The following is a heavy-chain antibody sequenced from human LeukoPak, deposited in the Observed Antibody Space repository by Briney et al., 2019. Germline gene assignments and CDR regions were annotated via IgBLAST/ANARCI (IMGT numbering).Heavy chain of an antibody. V-gene: IGHV3-7*01. J-gene: IGHJ4*02. CDR3: ARDGRDGQNDF. Sequence: GGSLRLSCAASGLTFANYWMSWVRQAPGKGLEWVANIKQDGSEKKYVDYVKGRFTVSRENAKNSLSLEISSLRAEDTAVYYCARDGRDGQNDFWGQGTLVTVSS. CDR2: IKQDGSEK. D-gene: IGHD5-24*01. CDR1: GLTFANYW.